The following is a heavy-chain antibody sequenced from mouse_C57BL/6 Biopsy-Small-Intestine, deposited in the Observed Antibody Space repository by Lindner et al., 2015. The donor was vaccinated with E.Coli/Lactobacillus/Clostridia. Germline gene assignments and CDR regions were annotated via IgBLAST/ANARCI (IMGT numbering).Heavy chain of an antibody. J-gene: IGHJ4*01. CDR2: INPYNDDT. V-gene: IGHV1-20*01. Sequence: VQLQESGPELVKPGASVKISCKASGYSFTGYFMNWVKQSHGKSLEWIGRINPYNDDTFYNQKFKGKATLSVDTSSSTAHMELRSLTSEDSAVYYCTRILYAMGYWGQGTSVTVSS. CDR1: GYSFTGYF. CDR3: TRILYAMGY.